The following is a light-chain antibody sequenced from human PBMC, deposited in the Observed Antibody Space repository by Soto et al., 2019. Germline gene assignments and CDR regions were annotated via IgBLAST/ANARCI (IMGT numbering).Light chain of an antibody. CDR3: CSYAGSSTWV. CDR1: SSDVGSYNF. J-gene: IGLJ3*02. CDR2: EGS. Sequence: QSVLTQPASVSGSPGQSITISCTGSSSDVGSYNFVSWHQQHPGKAPKLMIYEGSKRPSGVSNRFSASKSGNTASLTISGLQAEGEAHYYCCSYAGSSTWVFGGGTKLTVL. V-gene: IGLV2-23*01.